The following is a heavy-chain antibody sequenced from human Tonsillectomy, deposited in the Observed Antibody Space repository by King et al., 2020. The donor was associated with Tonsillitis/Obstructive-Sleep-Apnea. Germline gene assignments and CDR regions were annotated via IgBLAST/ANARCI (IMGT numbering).Heavy chain of an antibody. CDR1: GFTFSSYG. CDR2: IWYDGSNK. D-gene: IGHD3-3*01. CDR3: ARDLNDFWRVVQPFAFDI. V-gene: IGHV3-33*01. Sequence: VQLVESGGGVVQPGRSLRLSCAASGFTFSSYGMHWVRQAPGKGLEWVAVIWYDGSNKYYADSVKGRFTISRDNSKNTRYLQMNSLRAEDTAVYYCARDLNDFWRVVQPFAFDIWGQGTMVTVSS. J-gene: IGHJ3*02.